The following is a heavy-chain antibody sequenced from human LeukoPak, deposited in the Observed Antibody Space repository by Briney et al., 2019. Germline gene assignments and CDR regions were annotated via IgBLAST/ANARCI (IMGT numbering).Heavy chain of an antibody. CDR3: ARDLRGDFDI. D-gene: IGHD2-21*01. CDR1: GFTFSSYS. J-gene: IGHJ3*02. V-gene: IGHV3-66*01. CDR2: IYSGGST. Sequence: GGSLRLSCAASGFTFSSYSMNWVRQAPGKGLEWVSVIYSGGSTYYADSVKGRFTISRDNSKNTLYLQMNILRAEDTAVYYCARDLRGDFDIWGQGTMVTVSS.